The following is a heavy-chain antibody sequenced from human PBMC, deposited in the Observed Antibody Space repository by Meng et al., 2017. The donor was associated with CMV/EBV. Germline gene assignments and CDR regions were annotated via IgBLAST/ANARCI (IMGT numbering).Heavy chain of an antibody. D-gene: IGHD6-13*01. CDR2: ISAYNGNT. V-gene: IGHV1-18*01. CDR3: ARLPHSSSGYDYDGMDV. Sequence: ASVKVSCKASGYTFTSYGISWVRQAPGQGLEWMGWISAYNGNTNYAQKLQGRVTMTTDTSTSTAYLELRSLRSDDTAVYYCARLPHSSSGYDYDGMDVWGQGTTVTVSS. J-gene: IGHJ6*02. CDR1: GYTFTSYG.